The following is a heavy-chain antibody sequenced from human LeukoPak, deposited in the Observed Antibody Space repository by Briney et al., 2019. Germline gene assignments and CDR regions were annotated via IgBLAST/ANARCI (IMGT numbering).Heavy chain of an antibody. CDR2: INHSGST. V-gene: IGHV4-34*01. D-gene: IGHD1-26*01. Sequence: KPSETLSLTCAVYGGSFRGYYWSWIRQPPGKGLEWIGEINHSGSTNYNPSLKSRVTISVDTSKNQFSLKLSSVTAADTAVYYCARHRRREPLDYWGQGTLVTVSS. CDR1: GGSFRGYY. CDR3: ARHRRREPLDY. J-gene: IGHJ4*02.